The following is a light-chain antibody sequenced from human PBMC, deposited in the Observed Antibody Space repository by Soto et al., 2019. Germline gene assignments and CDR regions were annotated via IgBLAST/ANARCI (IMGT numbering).Light chain of an antibody. V-gene: IGLV2-14*01. Sequence: QSALTQPASVSGSPGQSITISCTGTSSDVGGYNYVSWYQQHPGKAPKLMIYDVNNRPSGVSNRFSGSKSGNTASLTISGLQAEDECDYYCSSYTSSITLVFGGGTKVTVL. CDR1: SSDVGGYNY. CDR3: SSYTSSITLV. J-gene: IGLJ2*01. CDR2: DVN.